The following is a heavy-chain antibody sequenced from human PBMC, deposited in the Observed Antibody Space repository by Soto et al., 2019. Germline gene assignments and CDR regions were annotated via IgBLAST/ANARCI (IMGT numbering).Heavy chain of an antibody. CDR1: GYTFTSYD. D-gene: IGHD5-12*01. J-gene: IGHJ4*02. V-gene: IGHV1-8*01. CDR2: MNPNSGNT. CDR3: VRVVAIPGYPDN. Sequence: ASVKVSCKASGYTFTSYDINWVRLATGQGLEWMGWMNPNSGNTAYAQKFQGRVTITADESTSTVYMELSSLRSDDTAVYYCVRVVAIPGYPDNWGQGTLVTVSS.